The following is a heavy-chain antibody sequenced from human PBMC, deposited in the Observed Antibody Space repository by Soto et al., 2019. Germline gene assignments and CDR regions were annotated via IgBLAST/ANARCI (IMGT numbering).Heavy chain of an antibody. D-gene: IGHD1-1*01. CDR3: VKDVGTLPNVVNYPFDI. J-gene: IGHJ3*02. Sequence: VQLLESGGGVAQPGESLRLSCVASGFTFSSYVIHWVRQAPGKGLEWVSLISTDGTEKHYPGSVRGRFTISRDNSTNTLYLHMNSLRTEDTAVYYCVKDVGTLPNVVNYPFDIWCHGTKVTVSS. CDR1: GFTFSSYV. V-gene: IGHV3-30*14. CDR2: ISTDGTEK.